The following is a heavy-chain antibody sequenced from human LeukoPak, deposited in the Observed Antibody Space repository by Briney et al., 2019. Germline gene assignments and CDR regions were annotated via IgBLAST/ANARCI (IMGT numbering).Heavy chain of an antibody. CDR1: GFTFSSYE. CDR3: ARVERGYSDQFDY. J-gene: IGHJ4*02. V-gene: IGHV3-48*03. CDR2: ISSSGSTK. Sequence: GGSLRLSCAASGFTFSSYEMNWVRQAPGKGLEWVSYISSSGSTKYYADSVKGRFTISRDNSKNTLYLQLNSLRAEDTAVYYCARVERGYSDQFDYWGQGTLVTVSS. D-gene: IGHD5-12*01.